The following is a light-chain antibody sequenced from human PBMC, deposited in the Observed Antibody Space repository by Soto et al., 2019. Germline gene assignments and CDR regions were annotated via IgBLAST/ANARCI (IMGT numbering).Light chain of an antibody. CDR2: GNT. Sequence: SVLTKPPSVSGAPGQRVTISCTGSSSNIGAGYDVHWYLQLPGTAPKLLIYGNTNRPSGVPDRFSGSKSGSSASLAITGLQAEDEADYYCQSHDSSLHASVFGTGTKLTVL. V-gene: IGLV1-40*01. CDR1: SSNIGAGYD. J-gene: IGLJ1*01. CDR3: QSHDSSLHASV.